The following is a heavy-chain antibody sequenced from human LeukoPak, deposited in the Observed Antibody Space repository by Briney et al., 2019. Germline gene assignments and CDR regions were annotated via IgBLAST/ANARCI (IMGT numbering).Heavy chain of an antibody. D-gene: IGHD3-10*01. CDR1: GFSVSSNY. Sequence: PGGSLRLSCAASGFSVSSNYVNWVRQAPGKGLEWVSAIYRGGSTYYADSVRGRFTISRDSSKNTLYLQMNSLRDEDTAVYYCARGSYGSGNYYIGDTVELWGQGTMVTVYS. J-gene: IGHJ3*01. V-gene: IGHV3-53*01. CDR2: IYRGGST. CDR3: ARGSYGSGNYYIGDTVEL.